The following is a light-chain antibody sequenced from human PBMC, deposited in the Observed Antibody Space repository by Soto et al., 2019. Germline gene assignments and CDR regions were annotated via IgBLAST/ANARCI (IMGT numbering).Light chain of an antibody. CDR2: DVN. J-gene: IGLJ1*01. Sequence: QSALTQPPSASGSLGQSVAISCTGTASDIGGYSFVSWYQQHPGKAPKLLIYDVNKRPSGVPDRFSGSKSGNTASLTVSGLQAEDEAEYYCSAHGGTNPYVFGTGTKLTVL. CDR1: ASDIGGYSF. CDR3: SAHGGTNPYV. V-gene: IGLV2-8*01.